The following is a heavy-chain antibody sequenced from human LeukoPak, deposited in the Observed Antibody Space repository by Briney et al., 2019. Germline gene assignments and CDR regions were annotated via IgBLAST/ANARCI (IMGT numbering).Heavy chain of an antibody. D-gene: IGHD3-10*01. V-gene: IGHV4-59*01. CDR2: IYYSWST. CDR1: GGSISSYY. CDR3: ARGAGYYGSGSSSWFDP. J-gene: IGHJ5*02. Sequence: PSETLSLTCTVSGGSISSYYWSWIRQPPGKGLEWIGYIYYSWSTNYNPSLKSRVTISVDTSKNQFSLQLSSVTAVDTAVYYCARGAGYYGSGSSSWFDPWGQGTLVTVSS.